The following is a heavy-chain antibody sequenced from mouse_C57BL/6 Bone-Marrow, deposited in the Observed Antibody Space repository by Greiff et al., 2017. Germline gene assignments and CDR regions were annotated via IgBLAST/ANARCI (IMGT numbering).Heavy chain of an antibody. CDR3: ARDMGYGSSYGFAY. CDR2: ISYDGSN. CDR1: GYSITSGYY. J-gene: IGHJ3*01. V-gene: IGHV3-6*01. D-gene: IGHD1-1*01. Sequence: DVQLQESGPGLVKPSQSLSLTCSVTGYSITSGYYWNWIRQFPGNKLEWMGYISYDGSNNYNPSLKNRISITRDTSKNQFFLKLNSVTTEDTATYYCARDMGYGSSYGFAYWGQGTLVTGSA.